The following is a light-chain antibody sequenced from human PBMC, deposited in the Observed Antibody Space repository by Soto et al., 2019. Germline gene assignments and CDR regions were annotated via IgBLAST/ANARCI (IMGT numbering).Light chain of an antibody. CDR3: SSYAGINNFGV. Sequence: QSALTQPPSASGSPGQSVTISCTGTSSDVGGYKYVSWYQQHPGKAPKLMIFEVNKRPSGVPDRFSGSKSGNTASLTVSGLQAEDDDDYYCSSYAGINNFGVFGTGTKLTVL. J-gene: IGLJ1*01. V-gene: IGLV2-8*01. CDR2: EVN. CDR1: SSDVGGYKY.